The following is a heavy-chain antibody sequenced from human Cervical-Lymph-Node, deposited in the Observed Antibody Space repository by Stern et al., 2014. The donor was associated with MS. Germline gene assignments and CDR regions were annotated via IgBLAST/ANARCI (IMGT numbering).Heavy chain of an antibody. Sequence: VHLVESGPVVKRPGSSVRVSCEASGVNFSSRRISWVRQAPGHGLERMGSIILLLSTTDYAQKFQGRLAITADESTGTAYMGLSGLRPEDTAIYYCATDGEQTLGLADDWGQGTLVTVAS. J-gene: IGHJ4*02. CDR2: IILLLSTT. CDR3: ATDGEQTLGLADD. D-gene: IGHD3-16*01. CDR1: GVNFSSRR. V-gene: IGHV1-69*11.